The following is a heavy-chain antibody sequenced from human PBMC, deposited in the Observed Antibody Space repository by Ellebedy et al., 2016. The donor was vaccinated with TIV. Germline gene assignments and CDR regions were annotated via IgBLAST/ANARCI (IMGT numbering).Heavy chain of an antibody. CDR3: ARALEFGGVIPVGEFDP. V-gene: IGHV5-51*01. Sequence: KVSCXGSGYSFTSYWIGWVRQMPGKGLEWMGIIYPGDSDTRYSPSFQGQVTISADKSISTAYLQWSSLKASDTAMYYCARALEFGGVIPVGEFDPWGQGTLVTVSS. CDR2: IYPGDSDT. J-gene: IGHJ5*02. D-gene: IGHD3-16*02. CDR1: GYSFTSYW.